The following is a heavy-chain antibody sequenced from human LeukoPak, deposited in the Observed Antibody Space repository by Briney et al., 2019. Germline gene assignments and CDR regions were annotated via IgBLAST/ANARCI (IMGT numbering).Heavy chain of an antibody. CDR3: AREGDVVVPAASSFDY. V-gene: IGHV1-69*04. Sequence: GASVKVSCKASGGTFSSYTISWVRQAPGQGLEWMGRIIPILGIANYAQKFQGRVTITADKSTSTAYMELSSLRSEDTAVYYCAREGDVVVPAASSFDYWGQGTLVTVSS. J-gene: IGHJ4*02. D-gene: IGHD2-2*01. CDR2: IIPILGIA. CDR1: GGTFSSYT.